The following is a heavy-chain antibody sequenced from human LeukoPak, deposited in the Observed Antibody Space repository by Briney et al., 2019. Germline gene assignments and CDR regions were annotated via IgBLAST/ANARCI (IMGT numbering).Heavy chain of an antibody. J-gene: IGHJ4*02. CDR1: GFTLSSYA. Sequence: GGSLRLSCAASGFTLSSYAMSWVRQAPGKGLEWVSAISGSGGSTYYADSVKGRFTISRDNSKNTLYLQMNSLRAEDTAVYYCANAVLRYFDWLLGPSEDYWGQGTLVTVSS. CDR3: ANAVLRYFDWLLGPSEDY. V-gene: IGHV3-23*01. D-gene: IGHD3-9*01. CDR2: ISGSGGST.